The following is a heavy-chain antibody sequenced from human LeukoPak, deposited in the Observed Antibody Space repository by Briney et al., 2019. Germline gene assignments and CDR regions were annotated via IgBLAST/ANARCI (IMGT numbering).Heavy chain of an antibody. Sequence: GESLKISCKGSGYSFTSYWIGWVGQMPGKGLEWMGIIYPGDSDTRYSPSFQGQVTISADKSISTAYLQWSSLKASDTAMYYCARHVDYDFWSGYYPGSAWFDPWGQGTLVTVSS. CDR3: ARHVDYDFWSGYYPGSAWFDP. V-gene: IGHV5-51*01. CDR2: IYPGDSDT. D-gene: IGHD3-3*01. J-gene: IGHJ5*02. CDR1: GYSFTSYW.